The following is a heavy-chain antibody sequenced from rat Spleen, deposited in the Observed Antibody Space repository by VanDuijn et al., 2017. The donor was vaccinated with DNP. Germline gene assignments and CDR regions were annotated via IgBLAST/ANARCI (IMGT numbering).Heavy chain of an antibody. D-gene: IGHD4-3*01. CDR1: GFTFSNYY. CDR2: IGSDGYAP. Sequence: EVQLVESGGGLVQPGRSMKLSCAGSGFTFSNYYMAWVRQGPTKGLEWVAYIGSDGYAPYYGDSVKGRFAISRDNAKSTLYLQMNSLRSEDMATYYCIRWNSGHFDYWGQGVMVTVSS. V-gene: IGHV5-22*01. CDR3: IRWNSGHFDY. J-gene: IGHJ2*01.